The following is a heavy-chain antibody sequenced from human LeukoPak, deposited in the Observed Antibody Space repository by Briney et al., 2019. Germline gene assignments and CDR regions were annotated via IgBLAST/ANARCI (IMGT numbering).Heavy chain of an antibody. CDR2: IYPGDSDT. V-gene: IGHV5-51*01. D-gene: IGHD2-15*01. CDR3: ARLEVAANSWFDP. J-gene: IGHJ5*02. Sequence: GESLKISGKGSGYSFTNYWIGWVRQMPGKGLEWMGIIYPGDSDTRYSPSFQGQVTISADKSISTAYLQWSSLKASDTAMYYCARLEVAANSWFDPWGQGTLVTVSS. CDR1: GYSFTNYW.